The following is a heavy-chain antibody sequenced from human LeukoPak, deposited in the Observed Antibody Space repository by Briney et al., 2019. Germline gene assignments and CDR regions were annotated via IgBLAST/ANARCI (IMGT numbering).Heavy chain of an antibody. CDR2: ISGSGGST. J-gene: IGHJ4*02. Sequence: GGSLRLSCAASGFTFSDYYMSWIRQAPGKGLEWVSAISGSGGSTYYADSVKGRFTISRDNSKNTLYLQMNSLRAEDTAVYYCAKGGRYYFDYWGQGTLVTVSS. V-gene: IGHV3-23*01. CDR1: GFTFSDYY. CDR3: AKGGRYYFDY.